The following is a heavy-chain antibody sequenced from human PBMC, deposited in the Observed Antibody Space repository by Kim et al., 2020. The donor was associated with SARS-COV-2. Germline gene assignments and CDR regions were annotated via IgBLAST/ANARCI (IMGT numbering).Heavy chain of an antibody. V-gene: IGHV7-4-1*02. CDR3: ARVLWQQLVAYFDY. J-gene: IGHJ4*02. CDR1: GYTFTSYA. D-gene: IGHD6-13*01. Sequence: ASVKVSCKASGYTFTSYAMNWVRQAPGQGLEWMGWINTNTGNPTYAQGFTGRFVFSLDTSVSTAYLQISSLKAEDTAVYYCARVLWQQLVAYFDYWGQGTLVTVSS. CDR2: INTNTGNP.